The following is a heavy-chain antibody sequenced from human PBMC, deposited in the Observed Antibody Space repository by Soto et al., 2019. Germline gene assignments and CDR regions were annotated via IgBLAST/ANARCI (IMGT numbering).Heavy chain of an antibody. J-gene: IGHJ4*02. D-gene: IGHD5-12*01. CDR1: GFSFSDYY. CDR3: ARLRASSGYDYISY. V-gene: IGHV3-11*01. Sequence: PGGSLRLSCAASGFSFSDYYMSWIRQAPGKGLEWVSQMSSNGGTIFYADSVKGRFTISRDNAKNSLYLRMNSLRAEDTAVYYCARLRASSGYDYISYWGRGTLVTVSS. CDR2: MSSNGGTI.